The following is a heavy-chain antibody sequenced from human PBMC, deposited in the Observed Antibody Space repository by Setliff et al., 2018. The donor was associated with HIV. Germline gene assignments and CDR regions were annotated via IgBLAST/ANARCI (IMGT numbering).Heavy chain of an antibody. CDR2: IYPGDSVT. J-gene: IGHJ1*01. Sequence: GESLKISCKGSGYSFSTYWIGWVRQMPGKGLEWIGVIYPGDSVTRYSPSFQGQVTISADKSISTAYLHWSSLQASDTAIYYCARPPHSGYEYFLQWGQGTPVTVSS. CDR1: GYSFSTYW. D-gene: IGHD5-12*01. CDR3: ARPPHSGYEYFLQ. V-gene: IGHV5-51*01.